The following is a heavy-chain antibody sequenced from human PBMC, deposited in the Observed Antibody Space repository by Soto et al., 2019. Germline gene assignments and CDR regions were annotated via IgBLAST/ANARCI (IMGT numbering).Heavy chain of an antibody. V-gene: IGHV4-31*03. CDR1: GGSISSGGYY. J-gene: IGHJ1*01. Sequence: QVQLQESGPGLVKPSQTLSLTCTVSGGSISSGGYYWSWIRQHPGKGLEWIGYIYYSGSTYYNPSLKSRVTISVDTSKNQFSLKLSSVTAADTAVYYCASINCSSGSCYSVRYFQHWGQGTLVTVSS. D-gene: IGHD2-15*01. CDR2: IYYSGST. CDR3: ASINCSSGSCYSVRYFQH.